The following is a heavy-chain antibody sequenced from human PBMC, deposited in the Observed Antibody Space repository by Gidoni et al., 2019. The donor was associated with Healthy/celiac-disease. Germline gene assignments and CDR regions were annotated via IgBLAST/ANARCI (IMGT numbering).Heavy chain of an antibody. J-gene: IGHJ4*02. V-gene: IGHV3-21*01. D-gene: IGHD1-26*01. CDR3: ARARAYSGSYPFDY. CDR1: GFTFSSYS. Sequence: EVQLVESGGGLVKPGGSLRLSCAASGFTFSSYSMNWVRQAPGKGLEWVSSISSSSSYIYYADSVKGRFTISRDNAKNSLYLQMNSLRAEDTAVYYCARARAYSGSYPFDYWGQGTLVTVSS. CDR2: ISSSSSYI.